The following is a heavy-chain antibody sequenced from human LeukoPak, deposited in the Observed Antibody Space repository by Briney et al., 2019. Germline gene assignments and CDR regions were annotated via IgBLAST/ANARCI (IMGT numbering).Heavy chain of an antibody. D-gene: IGHD3-16*01. CDR3: ARDSRGGSPGENWFDP. V-gene: IGHV3-23*01. J-gene: IGHJ5*02. Sequence: AGGSPRLSCEASGFTFGSHAMYWVRQAPGKGLEWVAGIFGSGGSPHYADSVKGRFTISRDNAKNSLYLQMNSLRAEDTAVYYCARDSRGGSPGENWFDPWGQGTLVTVSS. CDR1: GFTFGSHA. CDR2: IFGSGGSP.